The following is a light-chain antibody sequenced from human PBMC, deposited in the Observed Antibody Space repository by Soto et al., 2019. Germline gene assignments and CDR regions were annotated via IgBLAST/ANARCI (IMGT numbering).Light chain of an antibody. Sequence: EIVLTQSPGSLSLSPGERATLSGRASQSVSSSYLAWYQQKPGQAPRLLIYGASSRATGIPDRFSGSGSGTDFTLTISRLEPEDFAVYYCQQYGSSRGTFGGGTKVEIK. J-gene: IGKJ4*01. CDR1: QSVSSSY. CDR3: QQYGSSRGT. V-gene: IGKV3-20*01. CDR2: GAS.